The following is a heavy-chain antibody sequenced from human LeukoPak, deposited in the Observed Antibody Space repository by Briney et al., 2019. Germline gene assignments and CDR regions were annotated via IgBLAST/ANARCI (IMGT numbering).Heavy chain of an antibody. CDR1: GGSISSHY. J-gene: IGHJ3*02. V-gene: IGHV4-59*11. CDR2: MYYSGST. Sequence: PSETLSLTCTVSGGSISSHYWSWIRQPPGKGLEWIGYMYYSGSTNYNPSLKSRVTISVDTSKNQFSLKLSSVTPADTAVYYCASYASSGLVAFDIRGQGTMVTVCS. D-gene: IGHD3-22*01. CDR3: ASYASSGLVAFDI.